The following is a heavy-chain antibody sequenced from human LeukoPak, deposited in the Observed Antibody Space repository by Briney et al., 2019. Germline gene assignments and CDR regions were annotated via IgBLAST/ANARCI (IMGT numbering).Heavy chain of an antibody. D-gene: IGHD3-22*01. CDR2: IYTSGST. CDR3: ARVEYYYDSNGYYRRGAFDI. V-gene: IGHV4-4*07. CDR1: GGSISSYY. Sequence: SETLSLTRTVSGGSISSYYWSWIRQPAGKGLEWIGRIYTSGSTNYNPSLKSRVTMSVDTSKNQFSLKLSSVTAADTAVYYCARVEYYYDSNGYYRRGAFDIWGQGTMVTVSS. J-gene: IGHJ3*02.